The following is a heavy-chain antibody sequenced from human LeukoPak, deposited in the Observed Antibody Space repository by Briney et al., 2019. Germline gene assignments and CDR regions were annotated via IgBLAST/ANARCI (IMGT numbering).Heavy chain of an antibody. Sequence: SETLSLTCTVSGGSISSGGYYWSWIRQHPGKGLEWIGYIYYSGSTYYNPSLKSRVTISVDTSKNQFSLKLSSVTAADTAVYYCASGRGGYNWFDPWGQGTLVTVSS. CDR2: IYYSGST. J-gene: IGHJ5*02. CDR3: ASGRGGYNWFDP. CDR1: GGSISSGGYY. V-gene: IGHV4-31*03. D-gene: IGHD5-12*01.